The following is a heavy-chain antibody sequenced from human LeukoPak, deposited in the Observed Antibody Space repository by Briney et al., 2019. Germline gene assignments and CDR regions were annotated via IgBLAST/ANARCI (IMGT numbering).Heavy chain of an antibody. V-gene: IGHV3-23*01. CDR1: GFTFNTYG. CDR2: ISGSDGST. CDR3: AKNIGGLDY. D-gene: IGHD3-10*01. Sequence: GGSLRLSCAVSGFTFNTYGMTWVRQAPGKGLEWVSGISGSDGSTYHADSAKGRFTISRDNSKNTLYLQMNSLRGEDTAVYYCAKNIGGLDYWGQGTLVTVSS. J-gene: IGHJ4*02.